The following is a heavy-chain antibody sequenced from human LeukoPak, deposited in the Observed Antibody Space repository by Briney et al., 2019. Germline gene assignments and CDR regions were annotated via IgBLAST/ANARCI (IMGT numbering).Heavy chain of an antibody. CDR1: GYTFTSYG. CDR2: ISAYNGNT. J-gene: IGHJ5*02. Sequence: GASVKVSCKASGYTFTSYGISWVRQAPGQGLEWMGWISAYNGNTNYAQKLQGRVTMTTDTSTSTAYMELRSLRSDDTAVYYCARAESHIAAAGWSWFDPWGQGTLVTVSS. D-gene: IGHD6-13*01. CDR3: ARAESHIAAAGWSWFDP. V-gene: IGHV1-18*01.